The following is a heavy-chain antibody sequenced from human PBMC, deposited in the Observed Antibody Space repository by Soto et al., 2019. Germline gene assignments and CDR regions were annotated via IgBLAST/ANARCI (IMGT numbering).Heavy chain of an antibody. CDR3: AGDNWNWSYYYYMDV. J-gene: IGHJ6*03. CDR1: GFTFRNHA. CDR2: ISGSGDST. Sequence: GGSLRLSCAASGFTFRNHAMSWVRQAPGKGLEWVSGISGSGDSTYYADSVKGRFTISRDNSKNTLYLQMNSLRAEDTAVYYCAGDNWNWSYYYYMDVWGKGTTVTVSS. D-gene: IGHD1-7*01. V-gene: IGHV3-23*01.